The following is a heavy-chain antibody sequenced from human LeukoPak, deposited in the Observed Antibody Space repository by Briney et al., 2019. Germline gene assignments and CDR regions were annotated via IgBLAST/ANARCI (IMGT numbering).Heavy chain of an antibody. Sequence: GGSLRLSCAASQFTFSTYGMHWVRQAPGKGLEWVSYISHSSSTIYYADSVKGRFTISRDNAKKSLYLQMNSLRAEDSAVYYCARDRLHYGEYEKTFDYWGQGTLVAVSS. CDR3: ARDRLHYGEYEKTFDY. J-gene: IGHJ4*02. CDR2: ISHSSSTI. CDR1: QFTFSTYG. D-gene: IGHD4-17*01. V-gene: IGHV3-48*01.